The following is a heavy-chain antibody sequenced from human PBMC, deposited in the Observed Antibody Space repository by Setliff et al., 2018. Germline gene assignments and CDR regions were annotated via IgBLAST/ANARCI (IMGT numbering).Heavy chain of an antibody. CDR2: VFSGDSDT. CDR1: GYRFTTYW. D-gene: IGHD4-17*01. Sequence: PGESLKISCKGSGYRFTTYWIGWVRQMPGKGLEWMGIVFSGDSDTRYSPSFQGQVTMPADKSINTAYLQWSSLRASDTAMYYCARRAVTAEYFQHWGHGTLVTVSS. CDR3: ARRAVTAEYFQH. V-gene: IGHV5-51*01. J-gene: IGHJ1*01.